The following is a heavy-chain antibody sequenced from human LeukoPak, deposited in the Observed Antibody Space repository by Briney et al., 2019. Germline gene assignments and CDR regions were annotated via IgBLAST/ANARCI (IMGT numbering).Heavy chain of an antibody. CDR1: GGSISSSSYY. J-gene: IGHJ4*02. CDR2: IYYSGST. V-gene: IGHV4-39*07. Sequence: SETLSLTCTVSGGSISSSSYYWGWIRQPPGKGLEWIGSIYYSGSTYYNLSLKSRVTISVDTSKNQFSLKLSSVTAADTAVYYCARLLWFGESIDWGQGTLVTVSS. D-gene: IGHD3-10*01. CDR3: ARLLWFGESID.